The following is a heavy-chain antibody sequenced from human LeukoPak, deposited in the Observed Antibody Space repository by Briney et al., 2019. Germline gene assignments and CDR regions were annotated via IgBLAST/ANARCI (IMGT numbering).Heavy chain of an antibody. J-gene: IGHJ3*02. CDR3: ARQQQLGPRNAFDI. D-gene: IGHD6-13*01. Sequence: PSETLSLTCAVYGGSFSGYYWSWIRQPPGKGLEWIGEINHSGSTNYNPSLKSRVTISVDTSKNQFSLKLSSVTAADTAVYYCARQQQLGPRNAFDIWGQGTMVTVSS. V-gene: IGHV4-34*01. CDR1: GGSFSGYY. CDR2: INHSGST.